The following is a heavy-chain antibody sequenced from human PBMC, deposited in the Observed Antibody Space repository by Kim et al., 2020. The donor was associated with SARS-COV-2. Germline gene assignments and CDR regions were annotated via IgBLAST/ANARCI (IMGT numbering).Heavy chain of an antibody. D-gene: IGHD6-13*01. CDR3: ARGSSSWVGVFDY. J-gene: IGHJ4*02. V-gene: IGHV4-30-2*05. Sequence: YKPSLKNRVTISVDTSKNQFSLKLSAVTAADTAVYYCARGSSSWVGVFDYWGQGTLVTVSS.